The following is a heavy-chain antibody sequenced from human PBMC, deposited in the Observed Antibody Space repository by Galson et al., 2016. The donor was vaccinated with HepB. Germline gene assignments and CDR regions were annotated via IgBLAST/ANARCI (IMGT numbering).Heavy chain of an antibody. CDR1: GFIFSSYE. CDR3: ATRDDLYRGF. CDR2: INSGGNIK. D-gene: IGHD5-24*01. V-gene: IGHV3-48*03. J-gene: IGHJ4*02. Sequence: SLRLSCADSGFIFSSYEINWVRQAPGKGLEWVSYINSGGNIKYYVDSVKGRFTISRDNAKNSVYLQMNSLRAEDTGVYYCATRDDLYRGFWGQGTLVTVSS.